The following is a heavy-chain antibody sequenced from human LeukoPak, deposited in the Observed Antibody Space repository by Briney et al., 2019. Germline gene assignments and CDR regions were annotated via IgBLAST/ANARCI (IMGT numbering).Heavy chain of an antibody. CDR1: GGSISSYY. CDR2: TYYSGST. D-gene: IGHD5-12*01. Sequence: SETLSLTCTVSGGSISSYYWNWIRQPPGKGLEWIGYTYYSGSTNYNPSLKSRVTISVDTSKNQFSLKLSSVTAADTAVYYCAGVATIFDWFDPWGQGTLVTVSS. CDR3: AGVATIFDWFDP. J-gene: IGHJ5*02. V-gene: IGHV4-59*01.